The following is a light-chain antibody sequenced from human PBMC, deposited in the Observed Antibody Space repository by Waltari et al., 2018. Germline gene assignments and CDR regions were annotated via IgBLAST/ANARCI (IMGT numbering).Light chain of an antibody. CDR3: QQSYSPLT. CDR1: QSISTY. Sequence: DFQMTQSPSSLSASVEDRVTITCRASQSISTYLNWYQQKPGKAPNLLIYAASSLQSRVPSRCSGSGSETDFTLTISSLQPEDFETYYCQQSYSPLTFGGGTKVEIK. V-gene: IGKV1-39*01. J-gene: IGKJ4*01. CDR2: AAS.